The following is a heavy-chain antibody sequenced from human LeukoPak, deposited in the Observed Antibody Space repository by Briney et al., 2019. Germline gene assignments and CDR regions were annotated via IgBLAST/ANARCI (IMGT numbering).Heavy chain of an antibody. CDR3: AREGIAVAGTEDYYYYYMDV. CDR2: TNPNSGNT. D-gene: IGHD6-19*01. Sequence: EASVKVSCKASGYTFTSYDINWVRQATGQGLEWMGWTNPNSGNTGYAQKFQGRVTMTRNTSISTAYMELSSLRPEDTAVYYCAREGIAVAGTEDYYYYYMDVWGKGTTVTVSS. J-gene: IGHJ6*03. V-gene: IGHV1-8*01. CDR1: GYTFTSYD.